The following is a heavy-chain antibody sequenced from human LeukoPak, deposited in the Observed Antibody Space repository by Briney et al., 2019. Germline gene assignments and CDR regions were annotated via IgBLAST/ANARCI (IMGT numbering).Heavy chain of an antibody. CDR2: MWYDGSNK. V-gene: IGHV3-33*06. CDR1: GFTFSSYG. J-gene: IGHJ5*02. CDR3: AKDSRGCSSTSCYTVNWFDP. D-gene: IGHD2-2*02. Sequence: GGPLRLSCAASGFTFSSYGMYWVRQAPGKGLEWVSVMWYDGSNKYYADSVKGRFTISRDNSKNTLYLQMNSLRAEDTAVYYCAKDSRGCSSTSCYTVNWFDPWGQGTLVTVSS.